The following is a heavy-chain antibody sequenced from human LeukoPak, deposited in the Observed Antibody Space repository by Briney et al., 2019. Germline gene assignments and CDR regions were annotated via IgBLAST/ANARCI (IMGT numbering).Heavy chain of an antibody. J-gene: IGHJ5*02. V-gene: IGHV3-7*01. CDR3: ARNRYYYGSGNYGVPNWFDP. CDR1: GFTFSGYE. Sequence: GGSLRLSCAASGFTFSGYEMNWVRQAPGKGLEWVANIKQDGSDKNYVDSVKGRFTISRDNAKNSLSLQMNSLRAEDTAVYYCARNRYYYGSGNYGVPNWFDPWGQGTLVTVSS. CDR2: IKQDGSDK. D-gene: IGHD3-10*01.